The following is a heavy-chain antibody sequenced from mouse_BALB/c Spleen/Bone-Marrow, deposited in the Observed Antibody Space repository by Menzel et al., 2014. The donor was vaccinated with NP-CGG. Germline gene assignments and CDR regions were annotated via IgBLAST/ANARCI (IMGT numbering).Heavy chain of an antibody. Sequence: QVQLQQSGAELVKPGASVKLSCKASGYTFTSYWMHWAKLRPGQGFEWIGEINPSNGGTNYNEKFKRKATLTVDKSSSTAYMQLSGLTSEDSAVYYCTIGGFDYWGQGTTLTVSS. J-gene: IGHJ2*01. CDR1: GYTFTSYW. V-gene: IGHV1S16*01. CDR3: TIGGFDY. CDR2: INPSNGGT.